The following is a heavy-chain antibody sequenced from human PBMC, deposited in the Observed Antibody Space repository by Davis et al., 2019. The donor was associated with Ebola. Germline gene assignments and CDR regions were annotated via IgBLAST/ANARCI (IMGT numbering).Heavy chain of an antibody. CDR2: IYYSGST. Sequence: PSEPLSLTFTVPGGSISSGGYYWSWIRQHPGKGLEWIGYIYYSGSTYYNPSLKSRVTISVDTSKNQFSLKLSSVTAADTAVYYCARERGGYKDWGQGTLVTVSS. D-gene: IGHD5-24*01. J-gene: IGHJ4*02. CDR1: GGSISSGGYY. CDR3: ARERGGYKD. V-gene: IGHV4-31*03.